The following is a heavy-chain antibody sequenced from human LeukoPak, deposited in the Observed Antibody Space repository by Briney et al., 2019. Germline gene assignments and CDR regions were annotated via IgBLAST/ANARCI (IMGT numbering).Heavy chain of an antibody. J-gene: IGHJ6*02. CDR3: VKRQYCSGGSCYSPKFLYYYYGMDV. CDR1: GYTFTGYY. Sequence: ASVKVSCKASGYTFTGYYMHWVRQAPGQGLEWMGWINPNSGGTNYAQKFQGRVTMTRDTSISTAYMELSRLRSDDTAVYYCVKRQYCSGGSCYSPKFLYYYYGMDVWGQGTTVTVSS. D-gene: IGHD2-15*01. V-gene: IGHV1-2*02. CDR2: INPNSGGT.